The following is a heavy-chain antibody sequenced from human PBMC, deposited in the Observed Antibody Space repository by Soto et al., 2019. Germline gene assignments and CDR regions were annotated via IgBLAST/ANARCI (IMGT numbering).Heavy chain of an antibody. Sequence: SETLSLTCAVSGGSISSGGYSWSWIRQPPGKGLEWIGYIYHSGSTYYNPSLKSRVTISVDRSKNQFSLKLSSATAADTAVYYCARGNTMVRGVRTWWFDPWGQGTLVTVSS. CDR2: IYHSGST. CDR3: ARGNTMVRGVRTWWFDP. V-gene: IGHV4-30-2*01. J-gene: IGHJ5*02. CDR1: GGSISSGGYS. D-gene: IGHD3-10*01.